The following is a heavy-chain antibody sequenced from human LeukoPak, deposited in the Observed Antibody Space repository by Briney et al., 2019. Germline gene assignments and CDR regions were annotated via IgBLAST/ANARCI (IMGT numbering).Heavy chain of an antibody. D-gene: IGHD4-17*01. V-gene: IGHV4-59*11. CDR2: ISYIGST. CDR3: ARDLVPVTKGFDI. J-gene: IGHJ3*02. CDR1: ADSFSSHY. Sequence: SETLSLTCAVSADSFSSHYWTWIRQPPGKGLEWIGYISYIGSTNYNPSLKSRVTISIDTSKNQFSLTLSSVTAADTAVYYCARDLVPVTKGFDIWGQGTMVSVSS.